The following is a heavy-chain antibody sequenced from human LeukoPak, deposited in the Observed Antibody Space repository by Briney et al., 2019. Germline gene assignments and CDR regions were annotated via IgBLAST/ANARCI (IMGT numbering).Heavy chain of an antibody. Sequence: ASVKVSCKASGYTFTSYAMHWVRQAPGQRLEWMGWINAGNGNTKYSQKFQGRVTITRDTSASTAYMELSSLRSEDTAVYYCARVEGFTMVRGVPSGWFDPWGQGTLVTVSS. D-gene: IGHD3-10*01. CDR1: GYTFTSYA. J-gene: IGHJ5*02. CDR2: INAGNGNT. V-gene: IGHV1-3*01. CDR3: ARVEGFTMVRGVPSGWFDP.